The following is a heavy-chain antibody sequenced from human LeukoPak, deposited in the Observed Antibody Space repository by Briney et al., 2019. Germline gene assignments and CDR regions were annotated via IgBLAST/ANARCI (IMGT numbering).Heavy chain of an antibody. Sequence: SETLSLTCTVSGGSISSYCWSWIRQPPGKGLEWIGYIYYSGSTNYNPSLKSRVTISVDTSKNQFSLKLSSVTAADTAVYYCARASSWYGLDYWGQGTLVTVSS. D-gene: IGHD6-13*01. CDR2: IYYSGST. V-gene: IGHV4-59*01. CDR1: GGSISSYC. CDR3: ARASSWYGLDY. J-gene: IGHJ4*02.